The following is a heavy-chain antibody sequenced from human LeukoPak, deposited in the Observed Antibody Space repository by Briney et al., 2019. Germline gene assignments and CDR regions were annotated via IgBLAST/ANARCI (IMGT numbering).Heavy chain of an antibody. Sequence: ASVKVSCKASGYTFTGQYMHWVRQAPGQGLEWMGWINPNSGGTNNAQKFQGRVTMTRDTSISTAYMELTSLRSDDTAVYYCARGGYYDSTNFGNDAFDTWGQGTMVTVSS. CDR3: ARGGYYDSTNFGNDAFDT. V-gene: IGHV1-2*02. CDR2: INPNSGGT. J-gene: IGHJ3*02. D-gene: IGHD3-22*01. CDR1: GYTFTGQY.